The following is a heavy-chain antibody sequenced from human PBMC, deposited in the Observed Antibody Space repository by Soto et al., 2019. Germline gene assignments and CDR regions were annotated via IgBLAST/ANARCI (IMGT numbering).Heavy chain of an antibody. V-gene: IGHV3-23*01. D-gene: IGHD4-17*01. CDR3: AKAITTTRGYYYYGMDV. CDR1: GFTFSSYA. J-gene: IGHJ6*02. CDR2: ISGSGGST. Sequence: AGGSLRLSCAASGFTFSSYAMSWVRQAPGKGLEWVSAISGSGGSTYYADSVKGRFTISRDNSKNTLYLQMNSLRAEDTAVYYCAKAITTTRGYYYYGMDVWGQGTTVTVS.